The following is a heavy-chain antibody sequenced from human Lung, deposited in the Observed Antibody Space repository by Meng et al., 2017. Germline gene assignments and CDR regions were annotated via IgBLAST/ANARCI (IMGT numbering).Heavy chain of an antibody. CDR3: ARERHSTIIRGVINF. CDR1: GGAISGPD. V-gene: IGHV4-34*01. J-gene: IGHJ4*02. Sequence: QQWGACVSRSPGTLSLPCAVSGGAISGPDWSWLRQSPAKGLEWIGKINHGGSTNYNPSLESRVTISVDTPKNQFSLRLTSMPVADTAVYYCARERHSTIIRGVINFWGQGALVTVAS. D-gene: IGHD3-10*01. CDR2: INHGGST.